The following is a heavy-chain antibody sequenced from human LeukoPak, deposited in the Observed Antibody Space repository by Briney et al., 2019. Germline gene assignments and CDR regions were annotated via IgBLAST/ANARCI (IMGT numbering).Heavy chain of an antibody. CDR1: GFTFRDYS. CDR2: IRGGSDFI. J-gene: IGHJ4*02. V-gene: IGHV3-21*01. Sequence: PGGSLRLSCAASGFTFRDYSMTWVRQAPGKGLEWDSSIRGGSDFIYHADSVKGRFTVSRDNAKNSLYLQMNSLRAEDTAVYYCARDHAGIVLPAAVGAHWGQGTLVTVSS. D-gene: IGHD2-2*01. CDR3: ARDHAGIVLPAAVGAH.